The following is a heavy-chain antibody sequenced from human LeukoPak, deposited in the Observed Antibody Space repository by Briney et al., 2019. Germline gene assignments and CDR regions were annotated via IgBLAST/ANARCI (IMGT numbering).Heavy chain of an antibody. CDR3: AKDRAVHYYDSSAFDI. CDR1: GFTVSSNE. Sequence: PGGSLRLSCAASGFTVSSNEMSWVRQAPGKGLEWVAVIWYDGSNKYYADSVKGRFTISRDNSKNTLYLQMNSLRAEDTAVYYCAKDRAVHYYDSSAFDIWGQGTMVTVSS. V-gene: IGHV3-33*06. D-gene: IGHD3-22*01. CDR2: IWYDGSNK. J-gene: IGHJ3*02.